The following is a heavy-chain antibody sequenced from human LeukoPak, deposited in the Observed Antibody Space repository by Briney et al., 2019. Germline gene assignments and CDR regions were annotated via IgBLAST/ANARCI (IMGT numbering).Heavy chain of an antibody. CDR1: GFTFDDYG. CDR2: INWNGGST. J-gene: IGHJ6*02. Sequence: GGSLRLSCAASGFTFDDYGMSWVRQAPGKGLEWVSGINWNGGSTGYADSVKGRFTISRDNAKNSLYLQMNSLRVEDTALYHCARARMRSGSYYRLDYYYGMDVWGQGTTVTVSS. D-gene: IGHD3-10*01. V-gene: IGHV3-20*01. CDR3: ARARMRSGSYYRLDYYYGMDV.